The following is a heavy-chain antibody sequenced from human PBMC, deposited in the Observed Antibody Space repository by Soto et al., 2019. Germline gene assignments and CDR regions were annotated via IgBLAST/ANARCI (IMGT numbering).Heavy chain of an antibody. V-gene: IGHV4-39*01. D-gene: IGHD7-27*01. Sequence: QLQLQESGPGLVKPSETLSLTCTVSGGSISSSSYYWGWIRQPPGKGLEWIGSIYYSGSTYYNPSLKSRVTISVDTSKNQFSLKLSSVTAADTAVYYCARLPGSWGLRGMGTFDIWGQGTMVTVSS. CDR1: GGSISSSSYY. CDR2: IYYSGST. J-gene: IGHJ3*02. CDR3: ARLPGSWGLRGMGTFDI.